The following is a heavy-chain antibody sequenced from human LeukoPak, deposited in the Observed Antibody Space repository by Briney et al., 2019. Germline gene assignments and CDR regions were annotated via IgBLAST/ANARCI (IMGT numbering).Heavy chain of an antibody. CDR2: IYHSGST. V-gene: IGHV4-30-2*01. Sequence: SETLSLTCAVSGGSISSGGYSWSWSRQPPGKGLEWIGYIYHSGSTYYNPSLKSRVTISVDRSKNQFSLKLSSVTAADTAVYYCARVYCSSTSCLGGFDPWGQGTLVTVSS. CDR3: ARVYCSSTSCLGGFDP. CDR1: GGSISSGGYS. J-gene: IGHJ5*02. D-gene: IGHD2-2*01.